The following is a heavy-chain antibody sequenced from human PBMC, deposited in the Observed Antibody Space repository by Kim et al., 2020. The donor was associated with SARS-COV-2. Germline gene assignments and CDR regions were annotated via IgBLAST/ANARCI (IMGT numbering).Heavy chain of an antibody. Sequence: SETLSLTCTVSGGSISSYYWSWIRQPPGKGLEWIGYIYYSGSTNYNPSLKSRVTISVDTSKNQFSLKLSSVTAADTAVYYCARARGGYDSGFDYWCQGTLVTVSS. CDR1: GGSISSYY. V-gene: IGHV4-59*01. J-gene: IGHJ4*02. CDR2: IYYSGST. CDR3: ARARGGYDSGFDY. D-gene: IGHD5-12*01.